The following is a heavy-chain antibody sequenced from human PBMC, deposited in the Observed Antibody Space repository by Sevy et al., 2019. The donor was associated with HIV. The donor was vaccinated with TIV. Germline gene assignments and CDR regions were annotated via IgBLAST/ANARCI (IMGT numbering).Heavy chain of an antibody. J-gene: IGHJ4*02. CDR2: ISGSGGST. D-gene: IGHD6-13*01. V-gene: IGHV3-23*01. CDR1: GFIFRSYV. Sequence: GGSLRLSCAASGFIFRSYVMTWVRQAPGKGLEWVSTISGSGGSTYYADPVKGRFTISRENSKNTLDLEMNSLRAEDTAVYYCEAIATAGRDYWGQGTLVTVSS. CDR3: EAIATAGRDY.